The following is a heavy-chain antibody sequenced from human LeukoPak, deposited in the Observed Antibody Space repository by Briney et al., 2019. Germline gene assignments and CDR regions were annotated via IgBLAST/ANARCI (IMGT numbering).Heavy chain of an antibody. J-gene: IGHJ4*02. CDR3: ARDSRWYLYN. CDR2: INPSGSST. CDR1: GYSFTSYY. V-gene: IGHV1-46*01. D-gene: IGHD2-15*01. Sequence: ASVKVSCKASGYSFTSYYMHWVRQAPGQGLEWMGLINPSGSSTTYAQKFQGRVTMTRDMSTSTDYMELTSLTSDDTAVYYCARDSRWYLYNWGQGTLVTVSS.